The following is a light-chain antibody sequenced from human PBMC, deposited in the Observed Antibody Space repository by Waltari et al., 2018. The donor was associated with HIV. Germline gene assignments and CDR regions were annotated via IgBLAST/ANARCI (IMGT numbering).Light chain of an antibody. V-gene: IGLV1-47*01. CDR2: RNN. CDR1: SSNIGANY. Sequence: QSVLTQPPSASGTPGQRVTISCSGSSSNIGANYVYWYQQLPGTAPKLLIYRNNQRPSGVPDRFSGSKSGTSASLAISGLRSEDEADYYCQVWDGRGDPVIFGGGTKLAVV. CDR3: QVWDGRGDPVI. J-gene: IGLJ2*01.